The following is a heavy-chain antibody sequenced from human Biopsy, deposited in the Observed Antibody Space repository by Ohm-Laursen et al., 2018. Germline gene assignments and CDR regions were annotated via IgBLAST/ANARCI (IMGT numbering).Heavy chain of an antibody. CDR3: ARGVRGSGWPYFDS. Sequence: SDTLSLTCTVSGDSVSSGSFYWTWIRQPPGQGLEYIGYIYDRGSTANYNPSLESRVTMSVDMPKNQFSLKLSSVTAADTAIYYCARGVRGSGWPYFDSWGQGTLVTVSS. V-gene: IGHV4-61*01. CDR2: IYDRGSTA. D-gene: IGHD6-19*01. CDR1: GDSVSSGSFY. J-gene: IGHJ4*02.